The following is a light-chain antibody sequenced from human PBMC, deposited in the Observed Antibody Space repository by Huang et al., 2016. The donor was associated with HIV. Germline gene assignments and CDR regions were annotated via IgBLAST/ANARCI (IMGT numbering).Light chain of an antibody. J-gene: IGKJ1*01. V-gene: IGKV1-39*01. Sequence: DIQMTQSPLSLSASVGDRVTITCRASQYISTYLNWYQHKSGKAPKLLIYGLSNLQSGAPSRFSGSGSGTDFTLTISGLQPEDFVTYSCQQSYTTPWTFGQGTKVEIK. CDR3: QQSYTTPWT. CDR2: GLS. CDR1: QYISTY.